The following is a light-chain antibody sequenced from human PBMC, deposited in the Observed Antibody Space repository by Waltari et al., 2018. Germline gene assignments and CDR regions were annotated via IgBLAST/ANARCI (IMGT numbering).Light chain of an antibody. J-gene: IGLJ3*02. CDR1: NIGSKS. CDR2: YDS. Sequence: SYVLTQPPSVSVAPGKTARITCGGHNIGSKSVHWYQQKPGQAPVLIIYYDSDRPSGIPERFSGSNSGNTATLTISRVEAGDEADYYCQVWDSSSDHRVFGGGTKLTVL. V-gene: IGLV3-21*04. CDR3: QVWDSSSDHRV.